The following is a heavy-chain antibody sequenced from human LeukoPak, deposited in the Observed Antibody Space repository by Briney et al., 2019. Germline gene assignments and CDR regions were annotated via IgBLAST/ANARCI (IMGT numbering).Heavy chain of an antibody. V-gene: IGHV3-48*03. CDR2: IETSGNTI. CDR3: ARNGFWSGNYHYYGMDV. Sequence: GGSLRLSCAASGFSFSTYEMNWVRQVPGKGLEWVSYIETSGNTIHYADSVKGRFTMSRDNAKKSSYLQMNSLRAEDTAVYYCARNGFWSGNYHYYGMDVWGQGTTVTVSS. CDR1: GFSFSTYE. D-gene: IGHD3-3*01. J-gene: IGHJ6*02.